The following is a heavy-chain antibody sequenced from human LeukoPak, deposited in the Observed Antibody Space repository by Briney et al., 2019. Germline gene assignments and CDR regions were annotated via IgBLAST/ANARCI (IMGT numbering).Heavy chain of an antibody. CDR3: ARSHPTHGRFWFDP. V-gene: IGHV4-39*07. J-gene: IGHJ5*02. CDR2: IYYSGDT. CDR1: GGSISSSSYY. D-gene: IGHD1-26*01. Sequence: PSETLSLTCTVSGGSISSSSYYWGWIRQPPGKGLEWIGSIYYSGDTYYNPSLKSRVTISVDTPKNLFSLKLSSVTAADTAVYYCARSHPTHGRFWFDPWGQGTLVTVSS.